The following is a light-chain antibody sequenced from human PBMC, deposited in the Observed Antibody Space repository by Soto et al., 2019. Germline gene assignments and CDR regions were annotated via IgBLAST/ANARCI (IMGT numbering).Light chain of an antibody. CDR3: QHYGTSGL. CDR1: QSVSDSY. CDR2: AS. V-gene: IGKV3-20*01. J-gene: IGKJ3*01. Sequence: EIVLTQSPGTLSLSPGERATLSCRASQSVSDSYLAWYQQKPGQAPRLLIYASSRATGIPDRFSGSGSRTDFTLTISRLEPEDFAVYYCQHYGTSGLFGPGTKVDIK.